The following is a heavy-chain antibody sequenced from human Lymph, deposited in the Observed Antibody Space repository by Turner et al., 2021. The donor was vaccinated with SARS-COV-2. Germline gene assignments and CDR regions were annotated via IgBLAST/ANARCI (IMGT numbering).Heavy chain of an antibody. Sequence: QVQLQESGPGLVKPSETLSLTCTVSGGSVTSSSYYWGWIRQPPGKGLEWIGNIYSSGSTYYNPSLKSRVTISVDTSKNQFSLKLSSVTAAGTAVYYCARQGWLRGYFDYWSQGTLVTVSS. J-gene: IGHJ4*02. CDR3: ARQGWLRGYFDY. D-gene: IGHD5-18*01. V-gene: IGHV4-39*01. CDR1: GGSVTSSSYY. CDR2: IYSSGST.